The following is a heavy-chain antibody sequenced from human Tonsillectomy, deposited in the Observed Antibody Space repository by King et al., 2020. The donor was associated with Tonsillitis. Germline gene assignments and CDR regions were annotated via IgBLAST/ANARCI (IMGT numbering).Heavy chain of an antibody. Sequence: VQLQESGPGLVKPSETLSLTCTVSGGSISSYYWSWIRQPPGKGLEWVGNNYYSGSTNYNPSLKSRVTLSLGTSQNQFSLKLSSVTAAGTAVYYGARKYSSSWYSFDYWGQGTLVTVSS. J-gene: IGHJ4*02. CDR3: ARKYSSSWYSFDY. CDR1: GGSISSYY. D-gene: IGHD6-13*01. V-gene: IGHV4-59*01. CDR2: NYYSGST.